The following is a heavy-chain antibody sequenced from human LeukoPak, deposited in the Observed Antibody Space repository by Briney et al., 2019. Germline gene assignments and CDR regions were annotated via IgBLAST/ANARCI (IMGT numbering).Heavy chain of an antibody. D-gene: IGHD4-23*01. CDR3: ARGTTVVSPWFDP. Sequence: SETLSLTCIVSGGSISTYYWNWIRQPPGKGLEWIGYIYFTGSTNYNPSLRSRVTISVDTSKNQFSLKLTSVTAADTAVYYCARGTTVVSPWFDPWGQGTLVTVSS. J-gene: IGHJ5*02. V-gene: IGHV4-59*01. CDR1: GGSISTYY. CDR2: IYFTGST.